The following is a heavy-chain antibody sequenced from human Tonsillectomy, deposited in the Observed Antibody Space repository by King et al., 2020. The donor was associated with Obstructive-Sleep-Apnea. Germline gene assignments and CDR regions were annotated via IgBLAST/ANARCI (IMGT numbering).Heavy chain of an antibody. CDR2: ISGSGGST. V-gene: IGHV3-23*04. J-gene: IGHJ6*02. CDR3: AKPWLGAVTTYYYYYGMDV. CDR1: GFTFSSYA. D-gene: IGHD4-17*01. Sequence: VQLVEFGGGLVQPGGSLRLSCAASGFTFSSYAMSWVRQAPGKGLEWVSAISGSGGSTYYADSVKGRFTISRDNSKTTLYLKMNSLRAEDTAVYYWAKPWLGAVTTYYYYYGMDVWGQGTTVTVSS.